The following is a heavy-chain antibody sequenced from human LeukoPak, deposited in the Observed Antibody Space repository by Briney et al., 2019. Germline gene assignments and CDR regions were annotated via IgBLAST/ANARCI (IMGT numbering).Heavy chain of an antibody. J-gene: IGHJ4*02. Sequence: SGTLSLTCDVSGGSISNGNWWSWVRQPPGKGLEWIGEIYHTGRTNCNPSLKSRVSISVDKSKNQLSLNLNSVTAADTAVYYCVRCGSYCLDYWGQGTLVTVSS. CDR2: IYHTGRT. CDR3: VRCGSYCLDY. V-gene: IGHV4-4*02. CDR1: GGSISNGNW. D-gene: IGHD1-26*01.